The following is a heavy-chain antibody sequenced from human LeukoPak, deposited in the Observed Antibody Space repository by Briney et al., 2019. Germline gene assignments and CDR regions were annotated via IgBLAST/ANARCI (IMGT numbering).Heavy chain of an antibody. CDR3: ARGDYYDSSGYSFFDC. V-gene: IGHV4-59*01. D-gene: IGHD3-22*01. Sequence: SETLSLTCGVSGGSISNYYWSWIRQPPGKGLEWIGYIYYSGSTNYNPSLKSRVTISVDTSKNQFSLKLSSVTAADTAVYYCARGDYYDSSGYSFFDCWGQGTLVTVSS. CDR2: IYYSGST. CDR1: GGSISNYY. J-gene: IGHJ4*02.